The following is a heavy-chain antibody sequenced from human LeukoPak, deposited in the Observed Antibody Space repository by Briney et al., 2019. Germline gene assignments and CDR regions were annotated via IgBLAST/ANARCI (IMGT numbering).Heavy chain of an antibody. Sequence: GGSLRLSCAASGFTFSSYSMNWVRQAPGKGLEWVSSISSSSSYIYYADSVKGRFTISRDNAKNSLYLQMNSLRAEDTAVYYCARDYGGYSYGPIGISFDYWGQGTLVTVSS. CDR2: ISSSSSYI. CDR3: ARDYGGYSYGPIGISFDY. J-gene: IGHJ4*02. D-gene: IGHD5-18*01. CDR1: GFTFSSYS. V-gene: IGHV3-21*01.